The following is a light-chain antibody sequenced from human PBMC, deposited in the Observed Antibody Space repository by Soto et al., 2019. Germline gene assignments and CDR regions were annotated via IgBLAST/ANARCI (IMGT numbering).Light chain of an antibody. Sequence: DIVMTQSPDSLAVSLGERATINCKSSQSVLYSSNNKNYLAWYQQKPGQPPKLLIYWASTRESGVPDRFSGSGSGTDFTLTISSLQAEDVAAYYCQQYYSNPTFGQGTKVEIK. CDR3: QQYYSNPT. CDR2: WAS. V-gene: IGKV4-1*01. CDR1: QSVLYSSNNKNY. J-gene: IGKJ1*01.